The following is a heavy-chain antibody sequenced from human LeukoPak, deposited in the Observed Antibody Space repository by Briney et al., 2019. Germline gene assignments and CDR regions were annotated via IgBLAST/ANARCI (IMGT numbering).Heavy chain of an antibody. D-gene: IGHD6-19*01. Sequence: SETLSLTCTVSGGSISSYYWSWIRQPAGKGLEWIGYIYYSGSTNYNPSLKSRVTISVDTSKNQFSLKLSSVTAADTAVYCCARDSGSSGWYRGYPDYWGQGTLVTVSS. CDR2: IYYSGST. V-gene: IGHV4-59*01. J-gene: IGHJ4*02. CDR1: GGSISSYY. CDR3: ARDSGSSGWYRGYPDY.